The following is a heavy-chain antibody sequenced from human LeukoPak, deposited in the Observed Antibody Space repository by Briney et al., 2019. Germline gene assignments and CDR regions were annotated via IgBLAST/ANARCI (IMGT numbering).Heavy chain of an antibody. CDR1: GFTFSSYA. CDR3: AKLIGSPYYYYYMDV. D-gene: IGHD3-16*02. V-gene: IGHV3-23*01. CDR2: ISGSGGST. Sequence: PGGSLRLSCAASGFTFSSYAMSWVRQAPGKGLEWVSAISGSGGSTYYADSVKGRFTISRDNSKNTLYLQMNSLRAEDTAVYYCAKLIGSPYYYYYMDVWGKGTTVTVSS. J-gene: IGHJ6*03.